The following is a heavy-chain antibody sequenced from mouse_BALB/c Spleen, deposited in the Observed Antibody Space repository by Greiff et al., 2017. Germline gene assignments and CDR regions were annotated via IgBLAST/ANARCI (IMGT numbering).Heavy chain of an antibody. J-gene: IGHJ4*01. CDR2: ISSGSSTI. V-gene: IGHV5-17*02. D-gene: IGHD1-1*01. CDR1: GFTFSSFG. CDR3: ARRPSTVVAMDY. Sequence: EVQLVESGGGLVQPGGSRKLSCAASGFTFSSFGMHWVRQAPEKGLEWVAYISSGSSTIYYADTVKGRFTISRDNPKNTLFLQMTSLRSEDTAMYYCARRPSTVVAMDYWGQGTSVTVSS.